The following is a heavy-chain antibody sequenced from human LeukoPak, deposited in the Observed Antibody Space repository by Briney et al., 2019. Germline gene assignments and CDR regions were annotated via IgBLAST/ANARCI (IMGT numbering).Heavy chain of an antibody. CDR2: ISYDGSNK. V-gene: IGHV3-30-3*01. Sequence: GGSLRLSCAASGFTFSSYAMHWVRQAPGKGLEWVAVISYDGSNKYYADSVKGRFTISRDNSKNTLYLQMNSLRAEDTAVYYCATYGYDFWSGYNWHLFDYWGQGTLVTVSS. CDR1: GFTFSSYA. D-gene: IGHD3-3*01. J-gene: IGHJ4*02. CDR3: ATYGYDFWSGYNWHLFDY.